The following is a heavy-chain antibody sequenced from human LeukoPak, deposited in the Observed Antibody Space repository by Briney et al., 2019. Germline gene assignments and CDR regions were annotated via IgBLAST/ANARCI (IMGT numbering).Heavy chain of an antibody. CDR3: ARDLSLIAAADPGDLDY. D-gene: IGHD6-13*01. J-gene: IGHJ4*02. CDR1: GFTFSSYW. V-gene: IGHV3-7*01. Sequence: SGGSLRLSCAASGFTFSSYWMSWVRQAPGKGLEWVANIKQDGSEKYYVDSVKGRFTISRDNAKNSLYLQMNSLRAEDTAVYYCARDLSLIAAADPGDLDYWGQGTLVTVSS. CDR2: IKQDGSEK.